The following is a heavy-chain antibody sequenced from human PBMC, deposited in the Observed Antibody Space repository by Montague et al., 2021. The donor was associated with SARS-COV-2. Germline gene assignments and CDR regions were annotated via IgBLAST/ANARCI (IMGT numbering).Heavy chain of an antibody. J-gene: IGHJ4*02. V-gene: IGHV2-70*01. CDR2: IDWDEDQ. CDR3: ARSYGDYRDSYFDY. D-gene: IGHD4-17*01. Sequence: VKPTQTLTLTCTFSGFSLNTSGMCVSWIRQPPGKALEWLALIDWDEDQYYSTSLKTRLTISKDTSKNQVVLTMTNMDPIDTATYYCARSYGDYRDSYFDYWGRGTLVTVSS. CDR1: GFSLNTSGMC.